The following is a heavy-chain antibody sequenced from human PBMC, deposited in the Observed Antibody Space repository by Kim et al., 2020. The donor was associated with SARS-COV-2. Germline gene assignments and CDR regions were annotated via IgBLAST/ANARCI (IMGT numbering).Heavy chain of an antibody. Sequence: SETLSLTCAVSGGSISSGGYSWSWMRQPPGKGLEWIGYIYHSGSTYYNPSLKSRVTISVDRTKHQFSLKLSSVTAAATAVYYCARAPGGFDHWFVPWGQG. CDR2: IYHSGST. J-gene: IGHJ5*02. CDR1: GGSISSGGYS. CDR3: ARAPGGFDHWFVP. D-gene: IGHD3-10*01. V-gene: IGHV4-30-2*01.